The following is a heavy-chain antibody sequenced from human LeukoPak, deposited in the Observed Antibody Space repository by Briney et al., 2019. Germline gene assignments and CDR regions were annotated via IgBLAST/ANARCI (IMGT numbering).Heavy chain of an antibody. V-gene: IGHV3-21*01. Sequence: GGSLSLSCAASGFTFSSYSMNWVREAPGKGLEWVSSISSSSSYIYYSDSVKGRFTISRDTAKNSLYLQMNSLSAEDTAVYYCARGYYYGENYWGQGTLVTVSS. CDR2: ISSSSSYI. CDR1: GFTFSSYS. J-gene: IGHJ4*02. CDR3: ARGYYYGENY. D-gene: IGHD3-10*01.